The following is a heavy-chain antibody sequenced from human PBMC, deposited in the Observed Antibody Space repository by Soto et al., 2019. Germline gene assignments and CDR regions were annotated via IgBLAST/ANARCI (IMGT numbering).Heavy chain of an antibody. CDR3: AREYSSSSAAFDI. D-gene: IGHD6-6*01. Sequence: QVQLVESGGGVVQPGRSLRLSCAASGFTFSSYGMHWVRQAPGKGLEWVAVIWYDGSNKYYADSVKGRFTISRDNSKNPLYLQMNSLRAEDTAVYYCAREYSSSSAAFDIWGQGTMVTVSS. V-gene: IGHV3-33*01. CDR1: GFTFSSYG. CDR2: IWYDGSNK. J-gene: IGHJ3*02.